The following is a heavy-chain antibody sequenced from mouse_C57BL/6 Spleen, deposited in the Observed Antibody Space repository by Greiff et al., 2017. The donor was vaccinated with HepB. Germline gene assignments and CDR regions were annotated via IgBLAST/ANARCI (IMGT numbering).Heavy chain of an antibody. CDR2: IHPNSGST. CDR1: GYTFTSYW. CDR3: ARQGSSYSYYFDY. J-gene: IGHJ2*01. Sequence: QVQLQQPGAELVKPGASVKLSCKASGYTFTSYWMHWVKQRPGQGLEWIGMIHPNSGSTNYNEKFKSKATLTVDKSSSTAYMQLSSLTSEDSAVYYCARQGSSYSYYFDYWGQGTTLTVSS. D-gene: IGHD1-1*01. V-gene: IGHV1-64*01.